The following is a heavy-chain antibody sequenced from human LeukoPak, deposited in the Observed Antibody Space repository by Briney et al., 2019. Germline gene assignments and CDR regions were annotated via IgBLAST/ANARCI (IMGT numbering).Heavy chain of an antibody. J-gene: IGHJ3*02. CDR2: IYTSGST. Sequence: PSETLSLTCTVSGGSISSYYWSWLRQPAGKGLEWIGRIYTSGSTNYNPSLKSRVTMSVDTSKNQFSLKLSSVTAADTAVYYCARIGYCSSTSCYVLAFDIWGQGTMVTVSS. V-gene: IGHV4-4*07. D-gene: IGHD2-2*01. CDR3: ARIGYCSSTSCYVLAFDI. CDR1: GGSISSYY.